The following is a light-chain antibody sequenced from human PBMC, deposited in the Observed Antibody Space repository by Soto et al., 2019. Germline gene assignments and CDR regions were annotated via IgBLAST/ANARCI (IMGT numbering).Light chain of an antibody. CDR3: QSYAGSNTYV. CDR1: SSDVGDNY. V-gene: IGLV2-8*01. CDR2: EVS. J-gene: IGLJ1*01. Sequence: QSALTQPPSASGSPGQSVTISCTGTSSDVGDNYVSWYQQHLGKAPKLIIYEVSQRPSGVPDRFSGFKSGNTASLTVSGLQTEDEADYYCQSYAGSNTYVVGSGTKVTV.